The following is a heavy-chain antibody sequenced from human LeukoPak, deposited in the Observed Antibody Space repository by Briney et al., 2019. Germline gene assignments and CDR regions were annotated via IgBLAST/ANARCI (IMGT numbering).Heavy chain of an antibody. CDR3: ARLVAVTGTVGWFDP. CDR1: GFSFSSDW. D-gene: IGHD2-21*02. V-gene: IGHV3-7*01. J-gene: IGHJ5*02. CDR2: LKQDGSEE. Sequence: GGSLRLSCAASGFSFSSDWMGWVRQAPGKGLEWVANLKQDGSEEYYVDSVKGRFTISRDNARNSLYLQMNGLRAEDTAMYYCARLVAVTGTVGWFDPWGQGTVVTVSS.